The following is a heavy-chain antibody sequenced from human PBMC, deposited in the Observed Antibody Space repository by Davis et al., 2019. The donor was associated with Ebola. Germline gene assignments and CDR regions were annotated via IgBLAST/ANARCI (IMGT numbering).Heavy chain of an antibody. D-gene: IGHD2-2*01. J-gene: IGHJ6*04. Sequence: GESLKISCAASGFTFSSYWMHWVRQAPGKGLVWVSRINGDGSSTSYADSVKGRFTISRDNAKNTLYLQMNSLRAEDTAVYYCARDLIIVVVPAAEGEGYYYGMDVWGKGTTVTVSS. CDR1: GFTFSSYW. CDR3: ARDLIIVVVPAAEGEGYYYGMDV. V-gene: IGHV3-74*01. CDR2: INGDGSST.